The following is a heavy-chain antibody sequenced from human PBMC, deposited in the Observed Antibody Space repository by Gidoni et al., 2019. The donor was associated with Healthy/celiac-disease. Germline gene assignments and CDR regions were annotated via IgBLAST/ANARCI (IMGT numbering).Heavy chain of an antibody. Sequence: EVQLVESGGGLVQPGGSLRLSCAASGFTFSSYSMNWVRQAPGKGLEWVSYISSSSSTIYYADSVKGRFTISRDNAKNSLYLQMNSLRDEDTAVYYCARDPDYSGYYYVGCFDYWGQGTLVTVSS. J-gene: IGHJ4*02. D-gene: IGHD3-22*01. CDR2: ISSSSSTI. V-gene: IGHV3-48*02. CDR3: ARDPDYSGYYYVGCFDY. CDR1: GFTFSSYS.